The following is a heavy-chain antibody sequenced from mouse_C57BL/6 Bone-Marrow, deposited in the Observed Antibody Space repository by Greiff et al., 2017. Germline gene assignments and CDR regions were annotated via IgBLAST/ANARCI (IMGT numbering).Heavy chain of an antibody. D-gene: IGHD5-1*01. V-gene: IGHV1-64*01. J-gene: IGHJ4*01. CDR2: IHPNSGST. CDR1: GYTFTSYW. Sequence: VQLQQPGAELVKPGASVKLSCKASGYTFTSYWMHWVTQRPGQGLEWIGMIHPNSGSTNYNEKFKSKATLTVDKSSSTAYMQLSSLTSEDSAVYYCAATYRVPMDYWGQGTSVTVSS. CDR3: AATYRVPMDY.